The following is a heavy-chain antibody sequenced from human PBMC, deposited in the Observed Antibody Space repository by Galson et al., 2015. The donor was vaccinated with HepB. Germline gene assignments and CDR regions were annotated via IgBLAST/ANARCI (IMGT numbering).Heavy chain of an antibody. CDR3: VKERELSSGWPFDY. D-gene: IGHD6-19*01. J-gene: IGHJ4*02. CDR2: ISGSGGNT. Sequence: SLRLSCAASGFTFSSYAMSWVRQVPGKGQEWVSAISGSGGNTYYVDSVKGRFTISRDNSKNTLYLQMNSLRAEDTAVYYCVKERELSSGWPFDYWGQGTLVTVSS. V-gene: IGHV3-23*01. CDR1: GFTFSSYA.